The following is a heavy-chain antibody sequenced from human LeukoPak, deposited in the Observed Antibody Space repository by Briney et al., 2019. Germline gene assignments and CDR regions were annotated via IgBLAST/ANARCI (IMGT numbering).Heavy chain of an antibody. CDR3: ARGGHRQKEF. V-gene: IGHV3-7*01. Sequence: PGGSLRLSCAASGFTFSNYWMTWVRQSPGKGLEWVAIINQDGSGKYCVDSVKGRFTISRDNAKNSLYLQMSSLRAEDTAVYYCARGGHRQKEFWGQGTLVTVSS. CDR1: GFTFSNYW. D-gene: IGHD3-10*01. CDR2: INQDGSGK. J-gene: IGHJ4*02.